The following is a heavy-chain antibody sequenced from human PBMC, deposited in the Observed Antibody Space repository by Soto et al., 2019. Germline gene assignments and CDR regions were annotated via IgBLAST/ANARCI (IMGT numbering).Heavy chain of an antibody. CDR3: AKHIIPRPPDFRYGMAV. V-gene: IGHV3-23*01. CDR1: GFTFSTFP. CDR2: IGDSGSGT. Sequence: LGGSLRLSCAASGFTFSTFPMSWVRQAPGKGLEWVSAIGDSGSGTYYADPVKGRFTISRDNSKNTLYLQMNSLRAEDTALYYCAKHIIPRPPDFRYGMAVWAQGTTV. D-gene: IGHD3-3*01. J-gene: IGHJ6*02.